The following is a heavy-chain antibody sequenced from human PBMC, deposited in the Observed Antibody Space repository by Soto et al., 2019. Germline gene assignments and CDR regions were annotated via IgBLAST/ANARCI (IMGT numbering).Heavy chain of an antibody. V-gene: IGHV4-31*03. CDR1: GGSISSGGYY. CDR2: IYYSGST. CDR3: ARATIAAAGTIWFDP. Sequence: PSETLSLTCTVSGGSISSGGYYWSWIRQHPGKGLEWIGYIYYSGSTYYNPSLKSRVTISVDTSKNQFPLKLSSVTAADTAVYYCARATIAAAGTIWFDPWGQGTLVTVSS. J-gene: IGHJ5*02. D-gene: IGHD6-13*01.